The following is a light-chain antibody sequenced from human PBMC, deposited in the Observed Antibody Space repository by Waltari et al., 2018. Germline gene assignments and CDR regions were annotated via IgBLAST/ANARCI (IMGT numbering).Light chain of an antibody. CDR2: DVY. CDR1: NSDVGNYPY. CDR3: SSYTDDTTLDVI. V-gene: IGLV2-14*03. Sequence: QSALTQPASVSGSPGQTITIPCTGTNSDVGNYPYVSVYQRPPGKAPKLIIYDVYIRPSGVSTRFSGSKSGNTASLTISGLQAEDEGDYYCSSYTDDTTLDVIFGGGTKLTVL. J-gene: IGLJ2*01.